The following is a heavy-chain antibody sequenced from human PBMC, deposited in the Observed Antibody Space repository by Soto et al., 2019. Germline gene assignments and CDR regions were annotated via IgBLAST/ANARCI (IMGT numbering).Heavy chain of an antibody. J-gene: IGHJ6*02. CDR2: ISAYNGNT. Sequence: GASVKVSCKASGYTFITYGVSWVRQAPGQGLEWMGWISAYNGNTNYAQKLQGRVTMTTDTSTSTAYMELRSLRSDDTAVYYCARDPYDFWSGYKLRDYYYGMDVWGQGTTVTVSS. D-gene: IGHD3-3*01. CDR3: ARDPYDFWSGYKLRDYYYGMDV. CDR1: GYTFITYG. V-gene: IGHV1-18*01.